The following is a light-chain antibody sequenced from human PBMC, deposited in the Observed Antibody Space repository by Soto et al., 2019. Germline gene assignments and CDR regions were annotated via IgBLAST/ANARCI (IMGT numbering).Light chain of an antibody. CDR3: QQADSFPPT. CDR1: QGISGW. Sequence: DIQMTQSPSSVSASVGDRVTITCRASQGISGWLSWYQQKPGKAPNLLIYGASSLQSGVPSRFSGSGSGTVFTLTISSLQPEDFATYYCQQADSFPPTFGQGTKLEI. V-gene: IGKV1-12*01. CDR2: GAS. J-gene: IGKJ2*01.